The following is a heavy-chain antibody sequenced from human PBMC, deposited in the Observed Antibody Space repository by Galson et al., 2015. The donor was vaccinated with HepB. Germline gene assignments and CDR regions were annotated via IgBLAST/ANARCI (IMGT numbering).Heavy chain of an antibody. D-gene: IGHD1-26*01. J-gene: IGHJ4*02. CDR1: GGSISSYS. V-gene: IGHV4-4*07. Sequence: LSLTCTVSGGSISSYSWSWIRQPAGKGLEWIGRIYSSGSTNYNPSLKSGVTMSVDTSKNQFSLKMSSVTAADTAVYYCVRGIVGATAPEYWGQGTLVTVSS. CDR3: VRGIVGATAPEY. CDR2: IYSSGST.